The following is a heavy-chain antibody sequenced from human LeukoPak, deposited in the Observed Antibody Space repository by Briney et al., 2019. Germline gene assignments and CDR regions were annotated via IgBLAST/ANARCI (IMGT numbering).Heavy chain of an antibody. CDR3: ARGKYQLLSYRFDP. D-gene: IGHD2-2*01. J-gene: IGHJ5*02. V-gene: IGHV3-33*01. CDR2: IWYDGSNK. Sequence: GGSLRLSCAASGFTFSSYGMHWVRKAPGKGLEWVAVIWYDGSNKYYADSVKGRFTISRDNSKNTLYLQMNSLRAEDTAVYYCARGKYQLLSYRFDPWGQGTLVTVSS. CDR1: GFTFSSYG.